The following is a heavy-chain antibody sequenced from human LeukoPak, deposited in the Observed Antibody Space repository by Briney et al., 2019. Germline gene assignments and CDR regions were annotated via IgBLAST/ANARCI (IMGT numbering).Heavy chain of an antibody. J-gene: IGHJ4*02. V-gene: IGHV3-30*03. Sequence: PGGSLRLSCAASGFTFSSYGMHWVRQAPGKGLEWVAVISYDGSNKYYADSVKGRFTISRDNSKNTLYLQMNSLRAEDTAVYYCVKGGYDYSHWLDYWGQGTLVTVSS. CDR2: ISYDGSNK. D-gene: IGHD5-12*01. CDR3: VKGGYDYSHWLDY. CDR1: GFTFSSYG.